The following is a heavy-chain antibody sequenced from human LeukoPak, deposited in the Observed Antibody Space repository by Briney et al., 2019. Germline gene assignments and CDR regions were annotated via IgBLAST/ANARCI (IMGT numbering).Heavy chain of an antibody. J-gene: IGHJ4*02. CDR2: IYYSGST. D-gene: IGHD6-19*01. CDR3: ARGGWYYFY. Sequence: PSETLSLTCPVSGGSVSSGSHYWSWIRQPPGKGLEWIGYIYYSGSTNYNPSLKSRVTISVDTSKNQFSLKLSSVTAADTAVYYCARGGWYYFYWGQGTLVTVSS. CDR1: GGSVSSGSHY. V-gene: IGHV4-61*01.